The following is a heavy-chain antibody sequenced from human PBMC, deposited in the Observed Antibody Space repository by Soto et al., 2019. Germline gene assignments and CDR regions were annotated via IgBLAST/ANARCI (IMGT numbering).Heavy chain of an antibody. Sequence: QVQLVESGGGVVQPGRSLRLSCAASGFTFSSYGMHWVRQAPGKGLEWVAVIWYDGSNKYYADSVKGRFTISRDNSKNTLYLQMNSLRAEDTAVYYCARDMVILYGMDVWGQGTTVTVSS. J-gene: IGHJ6*02. CDR1: GFTFSSYG. CDR3: ARDMVILYGMDV. V-gene: IGHV3-33*01. D-gene: IGHD2-21*01. CDR2: IWYDGSNK.